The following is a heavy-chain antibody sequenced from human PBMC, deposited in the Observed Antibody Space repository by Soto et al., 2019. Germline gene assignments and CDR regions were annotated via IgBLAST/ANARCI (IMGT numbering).Heavy chain of an antibody. CDR3: ARERPVLLWFGTNWFDP. J-gene: IGHJ5*02. D-gene: IGHD3-10*01. V-gene: IGHV4-34*01. Sequence: SETLSLTCAVYGGSFSGYYWSWIRQPPGKGLEWIGEINHSGSTNYNPSLKSRVTISVDTSKNQFSLKLSSVTAADTAVYYCARERPVLLWFGTNWFDPWGQGTPVTVSS. CDR2: INHSGST. CDR1: GGSFSGYY.